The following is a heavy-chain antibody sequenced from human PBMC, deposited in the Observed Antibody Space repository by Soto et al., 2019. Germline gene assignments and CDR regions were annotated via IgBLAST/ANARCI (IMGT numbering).Heavy chain of an antibody. CDR3: ARNLYNTGDFDH. Sequence: QVQLMQSGAEVRKPGASVKVSCRASGYTFTDYDIHWVRQATGQGLEWLGWMTPNSGNTGYALKFQGRVTLTRDISRSTAYMELSRLTSEDTAVYYCARNLYNTGDFDHWGQGTVVSVSS. D-gene: IGHD3-16*01. CDR1: GYTFTDYD. V-gene: IGHV1-8*02. J-gene: IGHJ5*02. CDR2: MTPNSGNT.